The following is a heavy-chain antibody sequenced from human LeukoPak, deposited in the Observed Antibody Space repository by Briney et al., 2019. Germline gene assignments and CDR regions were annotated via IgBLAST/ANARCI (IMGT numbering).Heavy chain of an antibody. Sequence: PSETLSLTCTVSGGSVSSGDYYWSWIRQHPGKGLEWIGYIYYSGSTYYNPSLKSRVTISVDTSKNQFSLDLNSVTAADTAVYYCASGRELTATLPFWGQGTQVTVSS. J-gene: IGHJ4*02. CDR3: ASGRELTATLPF. D-gene: IGHD1-7*01. V-gene: IGHV4-31*03. CDR2: IYYSGST. CDR1: GGSVSSGDYY.